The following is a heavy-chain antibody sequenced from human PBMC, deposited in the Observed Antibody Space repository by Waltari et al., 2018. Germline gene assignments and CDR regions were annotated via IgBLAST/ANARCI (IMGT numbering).Heavy chain of an antibody. CDR2: MYFTGIM. V-gene: IGHV4-4*07. CDR3: ATDGLSRSLSH. D-gene: IGHD6-19*01. J-gene: IGHJ4*02. Sequence: QVQLRESGPGLLKPSETLSLTCSVSGGSLSSYYWNWIRQPAGKGLEWIGRMYFTGIMVYNPSLQGRVTMSVDTSKNQFFLNLTSVTAADTAVYYCATDGLSRSLSHWGQGALVTVSS. CDR1: GGSLSSYY.